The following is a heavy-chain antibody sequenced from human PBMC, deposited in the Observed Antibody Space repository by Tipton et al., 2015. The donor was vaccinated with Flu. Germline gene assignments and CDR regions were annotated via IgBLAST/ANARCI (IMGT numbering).Heavy chain of an antibody. CDR3: ARGFYGGQPYYYGMDV. V-gene: IGHV4-61*08. Sequence: TLSLTCTVSGGSVSSPGYYWTWIRQPPGKGLEWIGYIYYSGSTNSNPSLKSRVTISVDTSKNQFSLKLSSVTAADTAVYYCARGFYGGQPYYYGMDVWGQGTTVTVSS. D-gene: IGHD4-23*01. CDR2: IYYSGST. CDR1: GGSVSSPGYY. J-gene: IGHJ6*02.